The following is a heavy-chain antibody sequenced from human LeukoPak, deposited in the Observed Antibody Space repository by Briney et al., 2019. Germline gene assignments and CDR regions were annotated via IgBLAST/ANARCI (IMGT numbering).Heavy chain of an antibody. V-gene: IGHV3-30*04. CDR2: ISYDGSNK. CDR3: ARDFYDFWSGYYRYYYGMDV. D-gene: IGHD3-3*01. CDR1: GFTFSSYA. Sequence: GGSLRLSCAASGFTFSSYAMHWVRQAPGKGLEWVAVISYDGSNKYYADSVKGRFTISRDNSKNTLYLQMNSLRAEDTAVYYCARDFYDFWSGYYRYYYGMDVWGQGTTATVSS. J-gene: IGHJ6*02.